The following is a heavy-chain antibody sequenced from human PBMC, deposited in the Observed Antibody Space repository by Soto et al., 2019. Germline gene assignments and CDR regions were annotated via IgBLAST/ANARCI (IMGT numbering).Heavy chain of an antibody. Sequence: QITLKESGPTLVKPTQTLTLTCTFSGFSLSTSGVGVGWIRQPPGKALEWLALIYWDDDKRYSPSLKSRLTINKDPSKNQVVLTMTNMDPVDTATYYCARDSSGWYGFDYWGQGTLVTVSS. V-gene: IGHV2-5*02. CDR3: ARDSSGWYGFDY. CDR2: IYWDDDK. CDR1: GFSLSTSGVG. J-gene: IGHJ4*02. D-gene: IGHD6-19*01.